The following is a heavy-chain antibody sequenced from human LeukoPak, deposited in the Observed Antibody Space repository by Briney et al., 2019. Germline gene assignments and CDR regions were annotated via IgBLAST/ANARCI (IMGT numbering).Heavy chain of an antibody. CDR1: GFTFSSYA. J-gene: IGHJ4*02. V-gene: IGHV3-23*01. D-gene: IGHD6-13*01. CDR3: ASRGIAAAGTGFDY. Sequence: GGSLRLTCAASGFTFSSYAMSWVRQAPGKGLEWVSAISGSGGSTYYADSVKGRFTISRDNSKNTLYLQMNSLRAEDTAVYYCASRGIAAAGTGFDYWGQGTLVTVSS. CDR2: ISGSGGST.